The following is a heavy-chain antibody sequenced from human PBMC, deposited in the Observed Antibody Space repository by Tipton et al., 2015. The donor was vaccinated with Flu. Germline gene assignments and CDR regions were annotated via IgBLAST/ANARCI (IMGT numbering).Heavy chain of an antibody. CDR2: IKQDGSET. D-gene: IGHD6-6*01. V-gene: IGHV3-7*01. Sequence: SLRLSCAASGFTFSNFWMSWVRQAPGKGLEWVANIKQDGSETYYVDSVKGRFTISRDNAKNSLYLQMSSLRADDTAVYYCARDGGRSSSSSYWGQGTLVTVSS. CDR1: GFTFSNFW. CDR3: ARDGGRSSSSSY. J-gene: IGHJ4*02.